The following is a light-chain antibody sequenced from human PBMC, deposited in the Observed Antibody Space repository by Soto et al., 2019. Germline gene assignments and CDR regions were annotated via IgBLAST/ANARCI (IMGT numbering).Light chain of an antibody. CDR2: WAS. J-gene: IGKJ1*01. V-gene: IGKV4-1*01. Sequence: DIVMTQSPDSLAVSLGERATINCKSSQSVLYSSNNKNILSWYQQKPGQPPKLLIYWASTRESGVPDRFSGSGAETDFTLTISSLEAEDGAVYYCQQDYRTPRTVAQGNDEEIK. CDR1: QSVLYSSNNKNI. CDR3: QQDYRTPRT.